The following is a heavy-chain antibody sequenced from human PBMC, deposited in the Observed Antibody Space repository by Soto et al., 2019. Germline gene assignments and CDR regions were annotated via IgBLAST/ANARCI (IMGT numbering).Heavy chain of an antibody. V-gene: IGHV3-21*01. D-gene: IGHD5-18*01. CDR2: ISSSSYI. CDR1: GFTFSSYS. CDR3: AGVARRDTAMV. J-gene: IGHJ4*02. Sequence: GGSLRLSCAASGFTFSSYSMNWVRQAPGKGLEWVSSISSSSYIYYADSVKGRFTISRDNAKNSLYLQMNSLRAEDTAVYYCAGVARRDTAMVWGQGTLVTVSS.